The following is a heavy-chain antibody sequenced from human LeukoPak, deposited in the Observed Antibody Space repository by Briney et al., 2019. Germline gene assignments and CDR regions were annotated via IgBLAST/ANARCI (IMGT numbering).Heavy chain of an antibody. Sequence: PSVTLSLPCSVSGGSISRYHWRWIRQPPGKGLEWIGYIYYSGSTKYNPSLKSRVTISVDTSKNQFSLKLSSVTAADTAVYYCATPSSGRDAFDIWGQGTMVTVSS. CDR1: GGSISRYH. CDR3: ATPSSGRDAFDI. J-gene: IGHJ3*02. V-gene: IGHV4-59*08. CDR2: IYYSGST. D-gene: IGHD6-19*01.